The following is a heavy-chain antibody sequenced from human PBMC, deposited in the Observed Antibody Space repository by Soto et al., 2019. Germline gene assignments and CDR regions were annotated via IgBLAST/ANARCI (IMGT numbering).Heavy chain of an antibody. D-gene: IGHD6-19*01. J-gene: IGHJ4*02. CDR3: ASSRIAVAGTENY. V-gene: IGHV3-11*06. CDR1: GFTFSDYY. CDR2: ISSSSSYT. Sequence: PGGSLRLSCAASGFTFSDYYMSWIRQAPGKGLEWVSYISSSSSYTNYADSVKGRFTISRDNAKNSLYLQMNSLRAEDTAVYYCASSRIAVAGTENYWGQGTLVTVSS.